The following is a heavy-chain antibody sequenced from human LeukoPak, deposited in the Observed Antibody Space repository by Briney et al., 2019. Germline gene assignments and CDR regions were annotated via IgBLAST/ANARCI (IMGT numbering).Heavy chain of an antibody. CDR2: IYYSGST. V-gene: IGHV4-59*01. CDR1: GGSISSYY. Sequence: PSETLSLTCTVSGGSISSYYWSWIRQPPGKGLEWIGYIYYSGSTNYNPSLKSRVTISVDTSKNQFSLKLSSVTAADTAVYYCARAITIFAPIDYWGQGTLVTVSS. CDR3: ARAITIFAPIDY. J-gene: IGHJ4*02. D-gene: IGHD3-3*01.